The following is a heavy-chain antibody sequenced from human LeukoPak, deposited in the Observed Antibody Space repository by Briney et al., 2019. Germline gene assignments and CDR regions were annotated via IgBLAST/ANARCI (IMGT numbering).Heavy chain of an antibody. D-gene: IGHD5-24*01. J-gene: IGHJ4*02. CDR3: ARHGRDGYNYGPVVYY. CDR2: IYYSGST. V-gene: IGHV4-39*01. Sequence: PSETLSLTCTVSGGSISSGGYYWSWIRQHPGKGLEWIGYIYYSGSTYYNPSLKSRVTLSVDTPKNQFSLKLSSVTAADTAVYYCARHGRDGYNYGPVVYYWGQGTLVTVSS. CDR1: GGSISSGGYY.